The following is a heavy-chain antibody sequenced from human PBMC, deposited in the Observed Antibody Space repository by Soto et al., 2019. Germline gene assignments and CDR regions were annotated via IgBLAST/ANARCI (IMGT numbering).Heavy chain of an antibody. D-gene: IGHD4-17*01. CDR1: GGYIANYY. V-gene: IGHV4-59*01. CDR2: IFYSGNT. Sequence: QVQLQESGPGLVKPSETLSLTCTVSGGYIANYYWSWIRQPPGKGLEWIGYIFYSGNTNYNPSLRSRVTISVDASKNQFSLRLSSATAADTAVYYCARDSGYGDPFDFWGQGTLVTVSS. CDR3: ARDSGYGDPFDF. J-gene: IGHJ4*02.